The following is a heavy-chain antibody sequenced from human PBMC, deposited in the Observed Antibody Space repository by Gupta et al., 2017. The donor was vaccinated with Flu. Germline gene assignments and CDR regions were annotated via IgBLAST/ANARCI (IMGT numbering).Heavy chain of an antibody. D-gene: IGHD2-21*01. J-gene: IGHJ4*02. CDR1: GFTFSNAW. CDR3: TVHDRAYYGPDY. V-gene: IGHV3-15*01. Sequence: EVQLVESGGGLVKPGGSLRLSCAASGFTFSNAWMSWVRQAPGKGLEWVGRIKSKTDGGTTDYAAPVKGRFTISRDDSKNTLYLQMNSLKTEDTAVYYCTVHDRAYYGPDYWGQGTLVTVSS. CDR2: IKSKTDGGTT.